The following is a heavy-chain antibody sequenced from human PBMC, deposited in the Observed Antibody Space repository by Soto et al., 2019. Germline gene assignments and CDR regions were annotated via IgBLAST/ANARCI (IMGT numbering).Heavy chain of an antibody. V-gene: IGHV1-8*01. Sequence: GASVKVSCKASGYTFTSYDINWVRQATGQGLEWMGWMNPNSGNTGYAQKFQGRVTMTRNTSISTAYMELSSLRSEDTAVYYCAGCGYGKVQQPQLLSYNWFDPWGQGTLVTVSS. CDR1: GYTFTSYD. D-gene: IGHD2-2*01. CDR2: MNPNSGNT. CDR3: AGCGYGKVQQPQLLSYNWFDP. J-gene: IGHJ5*02.